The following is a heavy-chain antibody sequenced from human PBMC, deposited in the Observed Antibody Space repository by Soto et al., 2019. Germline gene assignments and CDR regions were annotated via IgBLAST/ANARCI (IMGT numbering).Heavy chain of an antibody. V-gene: IGHV3-9*01. D-gene: IGHD2-15*01. CDR1: GFTFDDNA. CDR2: INWKSDI. J-gene: IGHJ3*01. Sequence: GGSLRLSCAVSGFTFDDNAMHWVQQAPEKGLEWVSGINWKSDIGYADSVKGRFTISRDNAKNALYLQMSNLRDEDTAVYYCVREVVDVWYAFDFWGQGTVVTVS. CDR3: VREVVDVWYAFDF.